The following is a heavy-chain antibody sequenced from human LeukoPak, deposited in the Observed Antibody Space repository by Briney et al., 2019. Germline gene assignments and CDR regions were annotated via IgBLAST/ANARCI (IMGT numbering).Heavy chain of an antibody. V-gene: IGHV3-30*14. CDR2: ISYDGSNK. Sequence: GGSLRLSCAASGFTFSSHAMHWVRQAPGKGLEWVAVISYDGSNKYYADSVKGRFTMSRDNSKNTLYLQMGSLRAEDMAVYYCARDHSSGWYGWDYFDYWGQGTLVTVSS. CDR3: ARDHSSGWYGWDYFDY. CDR1: GFTFSSHA. D-gene: IGHD6-19*01. J-gene: IGHJ4*02.